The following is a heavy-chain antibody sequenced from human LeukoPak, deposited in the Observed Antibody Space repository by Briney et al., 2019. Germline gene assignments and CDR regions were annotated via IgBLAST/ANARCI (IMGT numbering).Heavy chain of an antibody. Sequence: ASVKVSCKASGGTFSSYAISWVRQAPGQGLEWMGGIIPIFGTANYAQKFQGRVTITADKSTSTAYMELSSLRSEDTAVYYCARDLSYGSGSYYNVLIWGQGTLVTVSS. V-gene: IGHV1-69*06. J-gene: IGHJ4*02. CDR1: GGTFSSYA. D-gene: IGHD3-10*01. CDR3: ARDLSYGSGSYYNVLI. CDR2: IIPIFGTA.